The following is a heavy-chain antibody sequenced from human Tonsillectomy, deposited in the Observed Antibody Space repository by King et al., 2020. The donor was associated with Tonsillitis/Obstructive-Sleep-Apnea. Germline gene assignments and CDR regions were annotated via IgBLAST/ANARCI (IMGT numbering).Heavy chain of an antibody. D-gene: IGHD6-6*01. CDR1: GFTLRVYA. CDR3: AKDAGTSSSSFSDY. Sequence: VQLVESGGGVVHPGTSLRLSCAASGFTLRVYAMHWFRQAPGKGLEWVAVISYDGRNDYYADSVMGRFTVSRDDSKNTLYLQMNSLRAEDTAVYYCAKDAGTSSSSFSDYWGQGTLVTVSS. V-gene: IGHV3-30*01. J-gene: IGHJ4*02. CDR2: ISYDGRND.